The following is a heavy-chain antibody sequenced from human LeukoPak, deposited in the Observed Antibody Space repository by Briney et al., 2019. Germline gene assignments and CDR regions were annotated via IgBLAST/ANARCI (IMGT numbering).Heavy chain of an antibody. CDR3: AKMTPVTSFQLLVLDS. D-gene: IGHD4-11*01. CDR2: IFYSGST. CDR1: GDSLSPYY. J-gene: IGHJ4*02. V-gene: IGHV4-59*12. Sequence: SETLSLTCTVSGDSLSPYYWSWVRQPPGKGLERIGYIFYSGSTSYNPSLKSRVTISVDTSKNQFSLKLSSVTAADTAVYYCAKMTPVTSFQLLVLDSWGPGTLVTISS.